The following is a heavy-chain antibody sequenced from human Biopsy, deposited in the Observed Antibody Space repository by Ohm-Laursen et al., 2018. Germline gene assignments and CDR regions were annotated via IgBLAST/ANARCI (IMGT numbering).Heavy chain of an antibody. J-gene: IGHJ5*02. D-gene: IGHD1-7*01. V-gene: IGHV1-8*01. CDR3: GRAVRNQLLTDP. CDR2: LNPVSGNS. CDR1: GYTFTSYD. Sequence: SSVTASCKASGYTFTSYDITWVRQASGQGPEWIGWLNPVSGNSNFGQKFRGRVTVTSDTSISTAYMELSGLTSDDTATYYCGRAVRNQLLTDPWGQGTLVTVTS.